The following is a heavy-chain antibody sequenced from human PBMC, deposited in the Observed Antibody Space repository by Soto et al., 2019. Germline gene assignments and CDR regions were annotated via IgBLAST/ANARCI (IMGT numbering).Heavy chain of an antibody. Sequence: QVQLVQSGAEVKKPGSSVKVSCKASGGTFSSYAISWVRQAPGQGLEWMGGIIPIFGTANYAQKFQGRVTITADESTRPAYMEPSSLRSEDTAVYYCARDGGNPAGDNWFDPWGQGTVVTVSS. CDR1: GGTFSSYA. CDR3: ARDGGNPAGDNWFDP. J-gene: IGHJ5*02. CDR2: IIPIFGTA. D-gene: IGHD2-15*01. V-gene: IGHV1-69*01.